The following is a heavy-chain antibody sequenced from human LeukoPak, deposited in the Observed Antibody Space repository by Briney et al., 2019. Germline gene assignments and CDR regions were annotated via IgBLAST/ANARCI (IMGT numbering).Heavy chain of an antibody. CDR3: AKDRIAGTTVTTFDY. J-gene: IGHJ4*02. V-gene: IGHV3-23*01. D-gene: IGHD4-17*01. CDR2: ISGSGDST. Sequence: GGSLRLSCAASGFTFTSYAMTWVRQAPGKGLEWVSSISGSGDSTYYADSVKGRFTISRDNSKNTLYLQMNSLRAEDTAIYYCAKDRIAGTTVTTFDYWGQGTLVTVSS. CDR1: GFTFTSYA.